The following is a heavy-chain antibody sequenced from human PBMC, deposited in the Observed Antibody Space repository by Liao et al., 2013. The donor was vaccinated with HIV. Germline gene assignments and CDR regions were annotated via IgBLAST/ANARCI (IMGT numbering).Heavy chain of an antibody. CDR1: GGSLSGYY. D-gene: IGHD7-27*01. J-gene: IGHJ4*02. V-gene: IGHV4-34*01. CDR2: INHSGST. Sequence: QVQLQQWGAGLLKPSETLSLTCAVYGGSLSGYYWSWIRQPPGKGLEWIGEINHSGSTNYNPSLKSRVTISVDTSKNQFSLKLSSVTAADTAVYYCARVRELGIASWGQGTLVTISS. CDR3: ARVRELGIAS.